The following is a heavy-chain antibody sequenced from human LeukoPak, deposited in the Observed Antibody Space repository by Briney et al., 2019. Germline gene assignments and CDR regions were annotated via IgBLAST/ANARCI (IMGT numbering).Heavy chain of an antibody. CDR2: INYSGST. V-gene: IGHV4-34*01. CDR3: ARGWSIAAAGPHYYYYYYMDV. Sequence: SETLSLTCAIYSESFSGYFRSWIRQPPGKGLEWIGEINYSGSTNYNPSLKSRVTISVDTSKNQFSLKLSSVTAADTAVYYCARGWSIAAAGPHYYYYYYMDVWGKGTTVTVSS. D-gene: IGHD6-13*01. J-gene: IGHJ6*03. CDR1: SESFSGYF.